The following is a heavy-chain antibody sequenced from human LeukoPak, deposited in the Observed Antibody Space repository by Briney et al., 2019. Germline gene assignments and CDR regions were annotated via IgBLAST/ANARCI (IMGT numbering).Heavy chain of an antibody. CDR3: ARRGYYDSSGYYAGAFDI. D-gene: IGHD3-22*01. CDR2: IYYSGST. CDR1: GGSISSGDYY. J-gene: IGHJ3*02. V-gene: IGHV4-30-4*01. Sequence: SETLSLTCTVSGGSISSGDYYWSWIRQPPGKGLEWIGYIYYSGSTYYNPSLKSRVTISVDTSKNQFSLKLSSVTAADTAVYYCARRGYYDSSGYYAGAFDIWGQGTMVTVSS.